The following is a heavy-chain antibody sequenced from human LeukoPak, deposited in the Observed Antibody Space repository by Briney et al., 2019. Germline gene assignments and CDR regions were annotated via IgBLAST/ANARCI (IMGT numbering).Heavy chain of an antibody. V-gene: IGHV4-59*01. CDR3: ARGSEGLVDY. CDR2: IYYSGST. Sequence: PSETLSLTCTVSGGSISSYYWSWIRQPPGKGLEWIGYIYYSGSTNYNPSLKSRVTISVDTSKNQFSLKLSSVTAADTAVYYCARGSEGLVDYWGQGTLVTVSS. D-gene: IGHD1-26*01. J-gene: IGHJ4*02. CDR1: GGSISSYY.